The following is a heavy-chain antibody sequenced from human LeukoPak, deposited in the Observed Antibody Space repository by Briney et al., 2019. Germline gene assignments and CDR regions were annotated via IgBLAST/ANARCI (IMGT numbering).Heavy chain of an antibody. V-gene: IGHV5-51*01. CDR1: GYSFTSYW. J-gene: IGHJ5*02. D-gene: IGHD2-2*01. CDR2: IYPGDSDT. CDR3: ARPPAGPYNWFDP. Sequence: GESLKISCKVSGYSFTSYWIVWVRQMPGKGLEWMGIIYPGDSDTRYSPSFQGQVTISADKSISTAYLQWSSLEASDTAMYYCARPPAGPYNWFDPWGQGTLVTVSS.